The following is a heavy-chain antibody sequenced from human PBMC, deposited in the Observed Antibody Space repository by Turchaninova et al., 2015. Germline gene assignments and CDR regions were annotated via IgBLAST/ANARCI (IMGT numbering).Heavy chain of an antibody. CDR1: GLTFSSYA. Sequence: QVQLVESGGGVVQPGSSLRLSVAASGLTFSSYAIHWGRQAPGMGLQWVEVIVYDGSNKFYADSVQGRFTISRDNSKNTLSLQMNSLRPEDTAVYYCARDPTKGIEPRQNRAFDYWGQGTLVTVSS. D-gene: IGHD6-6*01. CDR3: ARDPTKGIEPRQNRAFDY. CDR2: IVYDGSNK. V-gene: IGHV3-30-3*01. J-gene: IGHJ4*02.